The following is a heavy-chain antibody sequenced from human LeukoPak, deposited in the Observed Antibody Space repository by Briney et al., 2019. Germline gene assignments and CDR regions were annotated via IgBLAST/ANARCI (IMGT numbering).Heavy chain of an antibody. V-gene: IGHV3-74*01. J-gene: IGHJ6*02. D-gene: IGHD5-24*01. Sequence: GGSLRLSCAASGFTFSNYWIHWVRQAPGKGLVWVSRINSDGSSTSYADSVKGRFTISRDNAKNTLYLQMNSLRAEDTAVYYCVIGMATADGMDRWGQGTTVTVSS. CDR2: INSDGSST. CDR3: VIGMATADGMDR. CDR1: GFTFSNYW.